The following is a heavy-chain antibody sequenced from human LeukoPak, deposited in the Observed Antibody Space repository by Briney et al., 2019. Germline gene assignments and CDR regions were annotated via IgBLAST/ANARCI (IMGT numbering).Heavy chain of an antibody. CDR1: GFTLSTHA. Sequence: PGRSLRLSCAASGFTLSTHAMHWVRQAPGKGLGWVAVISYDGGNEDYADSVKGRFTISRDTSKNTPYLHMNSLRVEDTAVYYCARGTLLDKDAFDIWGQGTMVTVSS. V-gene: IGHV3-30-3*01. CDR2: ISYDGGNE. J-gene: IGHJ3*02. CDR3: ARGTLLDKDAFDI.